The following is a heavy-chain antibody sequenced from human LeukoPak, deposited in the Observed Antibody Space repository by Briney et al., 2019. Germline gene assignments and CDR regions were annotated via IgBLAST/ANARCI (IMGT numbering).Heavy chain of an antibody. CDR2: ISWNSGSI. J-gene: IGHJ4*02. V-gene: IGHV3-9*03. Sequence: AGGSLRLSCAASGFTFSSYWMSWVRQAPGKGLEWVSGISWNSGSIGYADSVKGRFTISRDNAKNSLYLQMNSLRAEDMALYYCAREGTTLDYWGQGTLVTVSS. CDR1: GFTFSSYW. CDR3: AREGTTLDY. D-gene: IGHD1-7*01.